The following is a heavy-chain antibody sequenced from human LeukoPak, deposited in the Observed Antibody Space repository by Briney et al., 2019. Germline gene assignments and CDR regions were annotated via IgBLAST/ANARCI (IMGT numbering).Heavy chain of an antibody. J-gene: IGHJ4*02. D-gene: IGHD6-13*01. CDR3: ARGYSSSWNYFDY. Sequence: SETLSLTCTVFGGSISNYWWSWIRQPPGEGLEWIGYVFDSGGTNYNPSLKSRVTISVDTSKKQFSLKLSSVTAADTAVYYCARGYSSSWNYFDYWGQGTLVTVSS. V-gene: IGHV4-59*01. CDR2: VFDSGGT. CDR1: GGSISNYW.